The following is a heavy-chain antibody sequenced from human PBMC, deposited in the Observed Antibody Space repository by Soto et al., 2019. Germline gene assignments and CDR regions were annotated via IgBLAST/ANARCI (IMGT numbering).Heavy chain of an antibody. CDR1: GGAVTSGNYY. J-gene: IGHJ4*02. CDR2: IYYSGST. V-gene: IGHV4-61*01. Sequence: LSLTCTVSGGAVTSGNYYWSWSRQPPGKGLEWIGHIYYSGSTNYNPSLKSRVTISVDASKNQFSLKLSSVTAADTAIYYCARGPVVTPFVDYWGQGTLVTVSS. CDR3: ARGPVVTPFVDY. D-gene: IGHD2-21*02.